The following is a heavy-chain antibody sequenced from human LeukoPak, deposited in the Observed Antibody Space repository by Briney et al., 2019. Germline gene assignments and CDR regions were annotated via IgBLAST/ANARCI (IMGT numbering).Heavy chain of an antibody. CDR1: GGAVSSGNYY. J-gene: IGHJ4*02. Sequence: PSETLSLTCAVSGGAVSSGNYYWSWIRQPPGKGLEWIGYIYYSGSTNYNPSLKSRVTISVDTSKNQFSLKLSSVTAADTAVYYCARDPSGYFNYWGQGTLATVSS. CDR3: ARDPSGYFNY. V-gene: IGHV4-61*01. CDR2: IYYSGST. D-gene: IGHD3-22*01.